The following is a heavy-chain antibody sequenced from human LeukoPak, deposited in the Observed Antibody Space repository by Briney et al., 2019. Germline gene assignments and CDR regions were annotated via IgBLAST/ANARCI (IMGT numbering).Heavy chain of an antibody. V-gene: IGHV1-2*06. CDR3: ARGYYDSSGYYYAIDI. CDR1: GYTFTGYY. CDR2: INPNSGGT. J-gene: IGHJ3*02. D-gene: IGHD3-22*01. Sequence: GASVKVSCKASGYTFTGYYMHWVRQAPGQGLEWMGRINPNSGGTNYAQKFQGRVTMTRDTSISTAYMELSRLRSDDTAVYYCARGYYDSSGYYYAIDIWGQGTMVTVSS.